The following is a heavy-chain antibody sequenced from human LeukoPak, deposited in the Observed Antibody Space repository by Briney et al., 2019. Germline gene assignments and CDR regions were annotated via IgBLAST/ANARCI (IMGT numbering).Heavy chain of an antibody. J-gene: IGHJ4*01. V-gene: IGHV3-21*01. D-gene: IGHD6-13*01. CDR3: AAHSSDY. CDR1: GFTFSSYS. Sequence: GGSLRLSCAASGFTFSSYSMNWVRQAPGKGLEWVSSITSSNDIYYADSVKGRFTISRDNAKNSLYLQMKSLRAEDTAVYYCAAHSSDYRGPGTLVTASS. CDR2: ITSSNDI.